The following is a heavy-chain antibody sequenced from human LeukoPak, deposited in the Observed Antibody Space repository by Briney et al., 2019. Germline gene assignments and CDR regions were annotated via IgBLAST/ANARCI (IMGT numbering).Heavy chain of an antibody. Sequence: GGSLRLSCAASGFTFSTYAMHSVRQAPGKGLEYVSAISSSGGNTYYVDSVKGRFTISRDNSKNTLYLQMGSLRAEDMAVYYWARDRLRDPNDAFDIWGQGTMVTVSS. CDR2: ISSSGGNT. CDR1: GFTFSTYA. J-gene: IGHJ3*02. V-gene: IGHV3-64*02. CDR3: ARDRLRDPNDAFDI.